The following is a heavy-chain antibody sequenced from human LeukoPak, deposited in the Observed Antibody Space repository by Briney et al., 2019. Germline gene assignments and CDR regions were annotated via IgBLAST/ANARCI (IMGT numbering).Heavy chain of an antibody. Sequence: ETLSLTCTASGGSISSSSYYWGWIRQPPGKGLEWIGSIYYSGSTYYNPSLKSRVTISVDTSKNQFSLKLSSVTAADTAVYYCAAFTATARDYYYYYGMDVWGQGTTVTVSS. CDR3: AAFTATARDYYYYYGMDV. D-gene: IGHD2-21*02. CDR2: IYYSGST. CDR1: GGSISSSSYY. V-gene: IGHV4-39*01. J-gene: IGHJ6*02.